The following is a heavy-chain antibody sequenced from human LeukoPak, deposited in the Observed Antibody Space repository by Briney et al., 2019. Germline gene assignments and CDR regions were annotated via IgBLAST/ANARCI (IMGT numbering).Heavy chain of an antibody. Sequence: ASVEVSCKASGYTFTSYGISWVRQAPGQGLEWMGWISAYNGNTNYAQKLQGRVTMTTDTSTSTAYMELRSLRSDDTAVYYCARGEYDFWSGFFDYWGQGTLVTVSS. D-gene: IGHD3-3*01. V-gene: IGHV1-18*01. J-gene: IGHJ4*02. CDR3: ARGEYDFWSGFFDY. CDR1: GYTFTSYG. CDR2: ISAYNGNT.